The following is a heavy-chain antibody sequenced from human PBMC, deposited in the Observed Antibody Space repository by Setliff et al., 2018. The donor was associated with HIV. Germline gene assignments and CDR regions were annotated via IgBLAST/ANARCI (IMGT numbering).Heavy chain of an antibody. CDR1: GYSFTDYW. CDR3: ARQPSSGWDHFFDY. V-gene: IGHV5-51*01. J-gene: IGHJ4*02. D-gene: IGHD6-19*01. CDR2: IYPGDSDI. Sequence: GESLKISCKGSGYSFTDYWIGWVRQMPGKGLEWMGIIYPGDSDIRYSPSFQGQVTISADRSTTTAYLQWSSLKASDTAIYYCARQPSSGWDHFFDYWGQGALVTVSS.